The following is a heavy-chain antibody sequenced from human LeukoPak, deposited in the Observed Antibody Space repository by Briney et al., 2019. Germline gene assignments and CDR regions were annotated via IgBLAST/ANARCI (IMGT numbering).Heavy chain of an antibody. CDR1: VFTFDDYA. V-gene: IGHV3-9*01. Sequence: PGGSLRLSCAASVFTFDDYAMHWVRQAPGKGLEWVSGISWNSGSIGYADSVKGRFTISRDNAKNSLYLQMNSLRAEDTALYYCAKASCSGGSCYFDYWGQGTLVTVSS. D-gene: IGHD2-15*01. J-gene: IGHJ4*02. CDR3: AKASCSGGSCYFDY. CDR2: ISWNSGSI.